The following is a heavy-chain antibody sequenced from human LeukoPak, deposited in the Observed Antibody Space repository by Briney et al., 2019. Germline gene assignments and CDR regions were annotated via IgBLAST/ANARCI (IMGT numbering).Heavy chain of an antibody. J-gene: IGHJ4*02. V-gene: IGHV3-23*01. CDR2: ISGSGGST. D-gene: IGHD6-19*01. CDR1: GFTFSSCA. Sequence: PGGSLRLSCAASGFTFSSCAMSWVRQAPGKGLEWVSAISGSGGSTYYADSVKGRFTISRDDSKNTLYLQMNSLRAEDTAVYYCAKDGVFGAVALFDYWGQGTLVTVSS. CDR3: AKDGVFGAVALFDY.